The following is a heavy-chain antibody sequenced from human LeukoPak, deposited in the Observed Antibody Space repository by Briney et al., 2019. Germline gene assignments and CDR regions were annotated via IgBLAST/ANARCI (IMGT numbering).Heavy chain of an antibody. CDR3: ARDKYYYDSSGGGYYFDY. D-gene: IGHD3-22*01. CDR1: GFSFSFYS. V-gene: IGHV3-21*01. CDR2: ISSSGDYI. Sequence: GGSLRLSCEASGFSFSFYSLNWVRQAPGKALEWVSSISSSGDYIYYADSVKGRFTISRDSAKNSLHLQMNSLRAEDTAVYYCARDKYYYDSSGGGYYFDYWGQGTLVTVSS. J-gene: IGHJ4*02.